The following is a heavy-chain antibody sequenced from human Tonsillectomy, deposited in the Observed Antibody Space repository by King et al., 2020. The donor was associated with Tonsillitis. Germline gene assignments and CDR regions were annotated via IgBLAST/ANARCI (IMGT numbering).Heavy chain of an antibody. J-gene: IGHJ5*02. V-gene: IGHV5-51*01. CDR3: ARGRPLVRGEHWFDP. CDR2: IYPGDSDT. Sequence: QLVQSGVEVKKPGESLKISCKGSGYNFNNYGIGWVRQMPGKGLECMGIIYPGDSDTRYSPSFQGQVTISADKSISTAYLHWRSLKASDTAMYYCARGRPLVRGEHWFDPWGQGTLVTVSS. D-gene: IGHD3-10*01. CDR1: GYNFNNYG.